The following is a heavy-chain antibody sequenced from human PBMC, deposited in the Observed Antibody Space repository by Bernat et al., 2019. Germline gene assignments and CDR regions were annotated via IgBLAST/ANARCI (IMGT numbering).Heavy chain of an antibody. Sequence: EVQLVESGGGLVQPGGSLRLSCAASGFAFNTNWMTWVRQAPGKGLEWVANINQDGSEKNYVNSVKGRFTICRDNTKGSLFLQMNGLRAEDTAYYYCAREGGAGYSFDYWGQGALVTVSS. CDR1: GFAFNTNW. CDR2: INQDGSEK. D-gene: IGHD3-16*01. CDR3: AREGGAGYSFDY. J-gene: IGHJ4*02. V-gene: IGHV3-7*03.